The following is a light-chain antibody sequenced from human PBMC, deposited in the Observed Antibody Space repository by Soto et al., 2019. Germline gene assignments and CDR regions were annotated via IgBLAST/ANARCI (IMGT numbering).Light chain of an antibody. CDR1: KSDIGVYDF. V-gene: IGLV2-8*01. CDR3: KSYDGSNTYV. CDR2: EVV. J-gene: IGLJ1*01. Sequence: QSALTQPPSASGSPGQSVTISCTGTKSDIGVYDFVSWYQHHPGKAPRLIIYEVVQRPSGVPDRFSGSKSGNTASLTVSGLQAADEADHFCKSYDGSNTYVFGSGTKVTVL.